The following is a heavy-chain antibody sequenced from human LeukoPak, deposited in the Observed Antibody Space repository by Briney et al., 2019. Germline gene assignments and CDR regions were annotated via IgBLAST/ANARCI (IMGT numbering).Heavy chain of an antibody. V-gene: IGHV3-15*01. CDR1: GFNFRSAW. CDR3: ATSSPYFDY. Sequence: GGSLRLSCAASGFNFRSAWMSWVRQAPGKGLEWVGRIKSKTDGGSTDYAAPVKGRLTISRDDSKNTLYLQMSSLKTEDTAVYYCATSSPYFDYWGQGTLVTVSS. J-gene: IGHJ4*02. CDR2: IKSKTDGGST.